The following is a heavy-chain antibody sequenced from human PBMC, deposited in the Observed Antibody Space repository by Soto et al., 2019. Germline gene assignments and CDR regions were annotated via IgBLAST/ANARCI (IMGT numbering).Heavy chain of an antibody. V-gene: IGHV4-4*02. D-gene: IGHD1-7*01. CDR3: ASRDPGTSVDY. Sequence: SETLSLTCAVSGGSFTSNNWWTWVRQPPGQGLEWIGEIYRTGSTNYNPSLKSRVTISLDKSEKRISLKVTSLTAADTAVYYCASRDPGTSVDYWGQGTLVTVSS. CDR2: IYRTGST. CDR1: GGSFTSNNW. J-gene: IGHJ4*02.